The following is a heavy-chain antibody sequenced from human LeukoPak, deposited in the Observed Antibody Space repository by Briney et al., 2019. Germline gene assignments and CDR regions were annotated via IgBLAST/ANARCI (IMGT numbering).Heavy chain of an antibody. CDR2: IYYSGST. D-gene: IGHD2-2*02. J-gene: IGHJ6*03. Sequence: WDSLSLTCALSAYSISSAYYWGWIRQPPGKGLEWIGSIYYSGSTYYNPSLKSLVIITVDTSKKQYSLMLSSVTAADTAVYYCARPIPGYYYYYMDVWGKGTTVTVSS. CDR1: AYSISSAYY. V-gene: IGHV4-38-2*01. CDR3: ARPIPGYYYYYMDV.